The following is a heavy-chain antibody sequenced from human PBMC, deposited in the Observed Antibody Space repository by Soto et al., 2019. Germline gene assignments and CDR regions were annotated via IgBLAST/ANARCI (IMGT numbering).Heavy chain of an antibody. CDR2: IIPIFGTA. J-gene: IGHJ6*02. CDR3: AVSGSSSRSYGMDV. D-gene: IGHD6-13*01. V-gene: IGHV1-69*06. CDR1: GGTFSSYA. Sequence: SVKVSCKASGGTFSSYAISWVRQAPGQGLEWMGGIIPIFGTANYAQKFQGRVTITADKSTSTAYMELSSLRSEDTAVYYCAVSGSSSRSYGMDVWGQGITVTVSS.